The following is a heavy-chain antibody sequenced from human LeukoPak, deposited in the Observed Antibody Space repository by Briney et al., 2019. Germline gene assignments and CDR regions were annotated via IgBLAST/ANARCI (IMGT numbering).Heavy chain of an antibody. CDR3: SSPPHGDTLGELYVD. V-gene: IGHV4-38-2*01. J-gene: IGHJ4*02. Sequence: PSETLSLTCAVSGYSISSGYYWGWIRQPPGKGLERIGSIYHSGSTYYNPSLKSQVTISVDTSKNQFSLKLSSGTARDEAVYVCSSPPHGDTLGELYVDWGQGTLVTVSS. D-gene: IGHD3-16*01. CDR1: GYSISSGYY. CDR2: IYHSGST.